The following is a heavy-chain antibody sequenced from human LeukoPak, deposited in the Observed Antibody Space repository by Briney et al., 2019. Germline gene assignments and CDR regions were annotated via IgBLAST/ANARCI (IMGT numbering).Heavy chain of an antibody. Sequence: SVKVSCKASGGTFSSYAISWVRQAPGQGLEWMGGIIPIFGTANYAQKFQGRVTITADESTSTAYMELSSLRSEDTAVYYCARRTIFGVANQETFDYWGQGTLVTVSS. CDR1: GGTFSSYA. CDR2: IIPIFGTA. CDR3: ARRTIFGVANQETFDY. D-gene: IGHD3-3*01. V-gene: IGHV1-69*01. J-gene: IGHJ4*02.